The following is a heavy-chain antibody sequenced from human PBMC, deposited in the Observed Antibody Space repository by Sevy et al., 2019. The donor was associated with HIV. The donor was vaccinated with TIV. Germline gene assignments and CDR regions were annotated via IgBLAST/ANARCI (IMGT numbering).Heavy chain of an antibody. J-gene: IGHJ4*02. Sequence: GGSLRPSCTASGFTFGDYCMSWVRQAPGKGLEWVAFLKSDVYGGTVDHAASVRGRFVISRDDSKTIAYLQMNDLKTEDTGVYYCTRWKAAQSIFDYWGQGALVTVS. V-gene: IGHV3-49*04. D-gene: IGHD6-13*01. CDR3: TRWKAAQSIFDY. CDR2: LKSDVYGGTV. CDR1: GFTFGDYC.